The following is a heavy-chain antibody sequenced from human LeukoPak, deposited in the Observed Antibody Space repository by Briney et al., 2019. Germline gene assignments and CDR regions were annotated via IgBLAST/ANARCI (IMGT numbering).Heavy chain of an antibody. CDR2: ISSGDRT. V-gene: IGHV3-23*01. Sequence: GGSLRLSCPASGFTFRSYAMNWVRQAPGKGLEWVAGISSGDRTFHAESVKCRFTISRDKSKDTLYLQMNSLRAEDTAVYYCAKDATASPYFHWFDNWGQGTQVIVSS. CDR1: GFTFRSYA. J-gene: IGHJ4*02. D-gene: IGHD3-9*01. CDR3: AKDATASPYFHWFDN.